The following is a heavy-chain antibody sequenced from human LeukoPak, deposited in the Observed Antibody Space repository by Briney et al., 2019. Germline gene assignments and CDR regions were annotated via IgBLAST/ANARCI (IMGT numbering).Heavy chain of an antibody. CDR3: AADSANSGSYFSAFDI. CDR1: GFTFTSSA. D-gene: IGHD1-26*01. CDR2: IVVGSGNT. J-gene: IGHJ3*02. V-gene: IGHV1-58*01. Sequence: SVKVSCKASGFTFTSSAVQWVRQAREQRLEWIGWIVVGSGNTNYAQKFQEGVTITRDMSTSTAYMELSSLRSEDTAVYYCAADSANSGSYFSAFDIWGQGTMVTVSS.